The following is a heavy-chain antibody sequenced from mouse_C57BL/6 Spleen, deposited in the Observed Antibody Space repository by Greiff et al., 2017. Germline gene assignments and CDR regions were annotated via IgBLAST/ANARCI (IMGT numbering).Heavy chain of an antibody. Sequence: VQLQQSGAELVKPGASVKLSCKASGYTFTSYWMHWVKQRPGQGLEWIGMIHPNSGSTNYNEKFKSKATLTVDKSSSTAYMQLSSLTSEDSAVYYCARETSTVVRHFDYWGQGTTRTVSS. V-gene: IGHV1-64*01. D-gene: IGHD1-1*01. CDR3: ARETSTVVRHFDY. J-gene: IGHJ2*01. CDR1: GYTFTSYW. CDR2: IHPNSGST.